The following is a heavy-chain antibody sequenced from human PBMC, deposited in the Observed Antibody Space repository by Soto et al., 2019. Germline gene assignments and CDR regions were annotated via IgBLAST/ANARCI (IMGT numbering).Heavy chain of an antibody. CDR3: ARARNYDYYDSSGDFDAFDI. D-gene: IGHD3-22*01. J-gene: IGHJ3*02. V-gene: IGHV3-33*01. CDR1: GFTFSSYG. CDR2: IWYDGSNK. Sequence: GGSLRLSCAASGFTFSSYGMHWVRQAPGKGLEWVAVIWYDGSNKYYADSVKGRFTISRDNSKNTLYLQMNSLRAEDTAVYYCARARNYDYYDSSGDFDAFDIWGQGTMVTVSS.